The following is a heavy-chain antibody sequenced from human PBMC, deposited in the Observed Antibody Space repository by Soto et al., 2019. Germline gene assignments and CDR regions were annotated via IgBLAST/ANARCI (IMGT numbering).Heavy chain of an antibody. CDR2: IYYSGST. D-gene: IGHD3-22*01. Sequence: QLQLQESGPGLVKPSETLSLTCTVSGGSISSSSYYWGWIRQPPGKGLEWIGSIYYSGSTYYNPSLKSRVTISVDTSKNQFSLKLSSVTAADTAVYYCARTPHYYDSSGYFSLWDYWGQGTLVTVSS. J-gene: IGHJ4*02. CDR3: ARTPHYYDSSGYFSLWDY. CDR1: GGSISSSSYY. V-gene: IGHV4-39*01.